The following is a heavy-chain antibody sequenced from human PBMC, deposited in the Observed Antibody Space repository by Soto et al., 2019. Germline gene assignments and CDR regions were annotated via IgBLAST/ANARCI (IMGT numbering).Heavy chain of an antibody. D-gene: IGHD3-10*01. CDR2: INHLGES. Sequence: QVHLQQWGTGLLKPSETLSLTCAVYGGSLTDYWWTWIRQTPGKGLEWIGEINHLGESNHNPSLKSRVTISLDTSQNQFSLKLTSVTVADTAVYYCARDFGAGAHFDHWGQGSLVTVSS. CDR1: GGSLTDYW. V-gene: IGHV4-34*01. CDR3: ARDFGAGAHFDH. J-gene: IGHJ4*02.